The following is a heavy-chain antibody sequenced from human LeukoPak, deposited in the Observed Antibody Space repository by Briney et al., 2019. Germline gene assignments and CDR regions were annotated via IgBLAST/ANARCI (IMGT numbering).Heavy chain of an antibody. V-gene: IGHV1-2*06. CDR3: ARAESSNWDAKYFFDY. CDR1: GYTFTSYA. CDR2: INPNSGGT. J-gene: IGHJ4*02. Sequence: ASVKVSCKASGYTFTSYAMHWVRQAPGQRLEWMGRINPNSGGTNYAQRFQGRVTMTRDTSISTAYMELSRLRSDDTAVYYCARAESSNWDAKYFFDYWGQGTLVTVSS. D-gene: IGHD4-11*01.